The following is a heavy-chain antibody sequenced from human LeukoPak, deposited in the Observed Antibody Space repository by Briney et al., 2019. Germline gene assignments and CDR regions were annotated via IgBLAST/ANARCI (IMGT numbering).Heavy chain of an antibody. J-gene: IGHJ6*02. CDR3: ARGGYNFYGMDV. Sequence: ASVKVSCKVSGYTLTEISMHWVRQAPGKGLEWMGGFDPEDGERIYAQKFQGRVTMTEDTSTDTAYMELSSLGSEDTAIYYCARGGYNFYGMDVWGPGTTATVSS. CDR1: GYTLTEIS. V-gene: IGHV1-24*01. CDR2: FDPEDGER.